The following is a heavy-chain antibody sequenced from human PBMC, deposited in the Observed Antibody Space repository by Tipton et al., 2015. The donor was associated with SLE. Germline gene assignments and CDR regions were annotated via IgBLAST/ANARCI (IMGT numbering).Heavy chain of an antibody. CDR1: GFTFSSYS. V-gene: IGHV3-21*01. D-gene: IGHD3-10*01. J-gene: IGHJ4*02. CDR3: AKGITMVQALGY. Sequence: SLRLSCAASGFTFSSYSMNWVRQAPGKGLEWVSSISSSSSYIYYADSAKGRFTISRDNAKNSLYLQMNSLRAEDTAVYYCAKGITMVQALGYWGQGALVAVSS. CDR2: ISSSSSYI.